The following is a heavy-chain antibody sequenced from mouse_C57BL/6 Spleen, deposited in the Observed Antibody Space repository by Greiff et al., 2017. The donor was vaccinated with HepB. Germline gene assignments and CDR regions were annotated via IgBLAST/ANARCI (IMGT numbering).Heavy chain of an antibody. Sequence: DVMLVESGGGLVKPGGSLKLSCAASGFTFSDYGMHWVRQAPEKGLEWVAYISSGSSTIYYADTVKGRFTISRDNAKNTLFLQMTSLRSEDTAMYYGARGDKRGYYYAMDYWGQGTSVTVSS. V-gene: IGHV5-17*01. CDR3: ARGDKRGYYYAMDY. CDR1: GFTFSDYG. D-gene: IGHD3-3*01. CDR2: ISSGSSTI. J-gene: IGHJ4*01.